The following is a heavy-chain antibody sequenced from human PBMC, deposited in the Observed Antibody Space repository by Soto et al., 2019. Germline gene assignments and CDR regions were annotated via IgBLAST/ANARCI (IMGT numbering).Heavy chain of an antibody. D-gene: IGHD3-22*01. V-gene: IGHV3-30*04. J-gene: IGHJ3*02. Sequence: GGSLRLSCAASGFTFSSYAMHWVRQAPGKGLEWVAVISYDGSNKYYADSVKGRFTISRDNSKNTLYLQMNSLRAEDTAVYYCARGTAVYYDSSGIRDAFDIWGQGKMVTVSS. CDR3: ARGTAVYYDSSGIRDAFDI. CDR2: ISYDGSNK. CDR1: GFTFSSYA.